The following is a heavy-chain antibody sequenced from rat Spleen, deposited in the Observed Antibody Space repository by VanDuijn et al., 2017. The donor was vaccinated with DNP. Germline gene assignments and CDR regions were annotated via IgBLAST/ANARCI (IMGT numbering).Heavy chain of an antibody. CDR1: GFTFNNYW. Sequence: EVQLVESGGGPVQPGRSLKLSCVASGFTFNNYWMTWIRQAPGKGLEWVASITNTGGSTYYPDSVKGRFTISRDNAKTTLYLQMDSLRSEDTATYYCAKDRLLGYALNWFAYWGQGTLVTVSS. J-gene: IGHJ3*01. CDR3: AKDRLLGYALNWFAY. V-gene: IGHV5-31*01. CDR2: ITNTGGST. D-gene: IGHD1-4*01.